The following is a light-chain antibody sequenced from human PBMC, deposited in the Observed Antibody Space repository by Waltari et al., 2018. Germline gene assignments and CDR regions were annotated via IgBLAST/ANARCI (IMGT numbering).Light chain of an antibody. Sequence: SYVLTQPPSVSVAPGKAARITCGGNSIGSRSVHWYQQKPGQAPVLVIYYDSDRPSGILGRIAGSKSGNTATLTISRVEAGDEAAYYCQLWESGSDRVVFGGGTKLTVL. J-gene: IGLJ2*01. CDR1: SIGSRS. CDR3: QLWESGSDRVV. CDR2: YDS. V-gene: IGLV3-21*01.